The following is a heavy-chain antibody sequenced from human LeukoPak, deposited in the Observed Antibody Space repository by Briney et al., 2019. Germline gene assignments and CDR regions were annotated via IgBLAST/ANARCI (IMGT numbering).Heavy chain of an antibody. D-gene: IGHD3-9*01. CDR2: INSDGSST. J-gene: IGHJ5*02. V-gene: IGHV3-74*01. CDR1: GFTFSSYW. CDR3: ARESSRVLRYFDWPIAAPSFDP. Sequence: QSGGSLRLSCAASGFTFSSYWMHWVRQAPGKGLVWVSRINSDGSSTSYADSVKGRFTISRDNAKNSLYLQMNSLRAEDTAVYYCARESSRVLRYFDWPIAAPSFDPWGQGTLVTVSS.